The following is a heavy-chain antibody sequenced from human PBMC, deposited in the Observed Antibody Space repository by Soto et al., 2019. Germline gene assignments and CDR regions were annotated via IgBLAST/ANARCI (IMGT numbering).Heavy chain of an antibody. J-gene: IGHJ3*02. D-gene: IGHD3-22*01. CDR2: ISGSGGST. V-gene: IGHV3-23*01. CDR1: GSTFSSYA. Sequence: XVCLTLSCAASGSTFSSYATSWVRQASGKGLEWVSAISGSGGSTYYADSVKGRFTISRDNSKSTLYLQMNSLRAEDTAVYYCAKAPHKYYYDSSGFGAFDIWGQGTMVTVS. CDR3: AKAPHKYYYDSSGFGAFDI.